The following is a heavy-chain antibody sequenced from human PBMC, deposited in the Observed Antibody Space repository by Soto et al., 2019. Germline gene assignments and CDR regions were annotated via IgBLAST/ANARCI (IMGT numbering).Heavy chain of an antibody. Sequence: SETLSLTCAVYGGSFSGYYWSWIRQPPGKGLEWIGEINHSGSTNYNPSLKSRVTISVDTSKNQFSLKLSSVTAADTAVYYCARGDGFGGVIVIARFDYWGQGTLVTVSS. CDR1: GGSFSGYY. CDR3: ARGDGFGGVIVIARFDY. CDR2: INHSGST. J-gene: IGHJ4*02. D-gene: IGHD3-16*02. V-gene: IGHV4-34*01.